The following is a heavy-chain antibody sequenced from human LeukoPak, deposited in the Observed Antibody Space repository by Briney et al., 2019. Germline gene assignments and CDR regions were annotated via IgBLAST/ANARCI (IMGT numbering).Heavy chain of an antibody. J-gene: IGHJ6*02. Sequence: GGSLRLSCAASGFTFSSYSMNWVRQAPGKGLEWVSSISSSSSYIYYADSVKGRFTISRDNAKNSLYLQMNSLRAKDTAVYYCARDRVALDGMDVWGQGTTVTVSS. V-gene: IGHV3-21*01. CDR3: ARDRVALDGMDV. CDR2: ISSSSSYI. CDR1: GFTFSSYS. D-gene: IGHD5-12*01.